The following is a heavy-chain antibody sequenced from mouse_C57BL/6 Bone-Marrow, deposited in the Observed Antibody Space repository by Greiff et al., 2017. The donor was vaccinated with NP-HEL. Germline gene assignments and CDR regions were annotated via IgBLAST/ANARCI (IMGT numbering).Heavy chain of an antibody. V-gene: IGHV14-3*01. CDR2: IDPANGNT. J-gene: IGHJ4*01. Sequence: VQLKESVAELVRPGASVKLSCTASGFNIKNTYMHWVKQRPEQGLEWIGRIDPANGNTKYAPKFQGKATITADTSSNTAYLQLSSLTSEDTAIYYCATLYGSSPYYYAMDYWGQGTSVTVSS. CDR3: ATLYGSSPYYYAMDY. CDR1: GFNIKNTY. D-gene: IGHD1-1*01.